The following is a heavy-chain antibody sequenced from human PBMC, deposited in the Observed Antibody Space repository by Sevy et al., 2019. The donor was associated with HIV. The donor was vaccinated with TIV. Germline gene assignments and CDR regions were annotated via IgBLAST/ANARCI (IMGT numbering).Heavy chain of an antibody. D-gene: IGHD3-10*01. CDR3: ARRNYQDSGTYYGYYYMDV. V-gene: IGHV3-7*01. J-gene: IGHJ6*03. Sequence: GGSLRLSCEVSGFTFGNYWMSWVRQAPGKGLEWVANIKEDGSDKYYADSVEGRFTIPRDNAKNSLFLQMNNLGADDTAVYYCARRNYQDSGTYYGYYYMDVWGKGTTVTVSS. CDR2: IKEDGSDK. CDR1: GFTFGNYW.